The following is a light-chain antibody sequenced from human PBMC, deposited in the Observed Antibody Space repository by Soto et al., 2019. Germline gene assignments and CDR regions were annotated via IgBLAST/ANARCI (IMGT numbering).Light chain of an antibody. CDR1: STDVGGYNY. Sequence: QSALTQPPSASGSPGESVTISCTGTSTDVGGYNYVSWYQRHPGKAPKLIIYEVNKRPSGVPDRFSGSKSGNTASLTVSGLQAEDEADYYCSSYLNYNSEVFGTGTKLT. V-gene: IGLV2-8*01. CDR2: EVN. CDR3: SSYLNYNSEV. J-gene: IGLJ1*01.